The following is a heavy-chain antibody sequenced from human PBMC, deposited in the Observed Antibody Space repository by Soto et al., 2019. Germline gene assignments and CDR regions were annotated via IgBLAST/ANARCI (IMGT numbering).Heavy chain of an antibody. V-gene: IGHV4-59*12. Sequence: SETLSLTCTVAGVSISSYYWSWIRQSPDKGLEWIGYIFYSGSSNYNPPLKSRVTMSLDTSRNQFSLSLNSVTAADTAVYYCARMAGPWYFDLWGRGTLVTVSS. CDR3: ARMAGPWYFDL. CDR2: IFYSGSS. CDR1: GVSISSYY. J-gene: IGHJ2*01.